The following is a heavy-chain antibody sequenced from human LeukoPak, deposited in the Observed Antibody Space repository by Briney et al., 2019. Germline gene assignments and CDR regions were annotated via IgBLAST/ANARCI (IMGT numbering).Heavy chain of an antibody. CDR2: IYISGIT. CDR1: GGSISSYY. D-gene: IGHD2-21*01. Sequence: SETLSLTCTVPGGSISSYYWSWIRQPAGKGLEWVGRIYISGITNYNPSLKSRVTMSVDTSKNQFSLKLSSVTAADTAMYYCAKAFRGDVFDFWGQGTLVTVSS. V-gene: IGHV4-4*07. CDR3: AKAFRGDVFDF. J-gene: IGHJ4*02.